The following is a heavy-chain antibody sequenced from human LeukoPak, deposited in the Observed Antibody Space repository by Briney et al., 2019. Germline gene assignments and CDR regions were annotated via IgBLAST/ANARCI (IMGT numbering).Heavy chain of an antibody. CDR3: ARLVGDRVDS. CDR1: GYPFSTYG. CDR2: ISAYSGDS. J-gene: IGHJ5*02. Sequence: ASVKVSCKASGYPFSTYGFIWVRQGPGQGFEWLGWISAYSGDSKYPQQFRDRVTMTTDTSTTTAHMELRTLKSDDTGMYYCARLVGDRVDSWGQGTLVTVSS. D-gene: IGHD4-17*01. V-gene: IGHV1-18*01.